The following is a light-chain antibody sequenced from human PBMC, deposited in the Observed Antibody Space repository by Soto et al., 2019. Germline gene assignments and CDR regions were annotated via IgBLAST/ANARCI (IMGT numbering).Light chain of an antibody. CDR3: QQRQHWPPIT. V-gene: IGKV3D-20*02. Sequence: EIVLTQSPGTLSLSPGERATLSCRASQSVSSSYLAWYQQKPGQAPRLLISGASSRATGIPARFGGSGSGTDFTLTISSLEPEDFAVYYCQQRQHWPPITFGQGTRREIK. J-gene: IGKJ5*01. CDR2: GAS. CDR1: QSVSSSY.